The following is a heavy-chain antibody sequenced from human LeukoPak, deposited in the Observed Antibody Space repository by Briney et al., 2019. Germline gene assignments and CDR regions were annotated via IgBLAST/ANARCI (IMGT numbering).Heavy chain of an antibody. CDR3: ARGLDLSAY. CDR2: LSSYHGNT. J-gene: IGHJ4*01. V-gene: IGHV1-18*01. CDR1: GYTITNFG. Sequence: ASVKVSCKSSGYTITNFGFSWVRKAPGQGIEWMGWLSSYHGNTEYAQRVQDRVTMTLDSPTNTTYMELRSLRSDDTAVYFCARGLDLSAYWGHGTLVTVSS. D-gene: IGHD3/OR15-3a*01.